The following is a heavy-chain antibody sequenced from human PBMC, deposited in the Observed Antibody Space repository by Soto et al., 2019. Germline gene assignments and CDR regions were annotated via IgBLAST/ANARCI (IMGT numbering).Heavy chain of an antibody. CDR1: GFTVSSDY. CDR3: ARDREIVPAAYDAFDI. CDR2: IYSGGRT. D-gene: IGHD2-2*01. V-gene: IGHV3-66*01. J-gene: IGHJ3*02. Sequence: GGSLRLSCAALGFTVSSDYMSWVRQAPGKGLEWVSVIYSGGRTYYADSVKGRFTISRDNSKNTLYLQMNSLRVEDTAVYYCARDREIVPAAYDAFDIWGQGTMVTVSS.